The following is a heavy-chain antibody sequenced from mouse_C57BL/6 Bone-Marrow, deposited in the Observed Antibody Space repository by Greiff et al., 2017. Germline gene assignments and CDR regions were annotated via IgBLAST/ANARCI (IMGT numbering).Heavy chain of an antibody. D-gene: IGHD1-1*01. Sequence: EVQLQQSGAELVRPGASVKLSCTASGFNIKDDYMHWVKQRPEQGLEWIGWIDPENGDTEYASKFQGKATITAVTSSNTAYLQLSSLTSEDTAVYYCTTGYYYGSKDWYFDVWGTGTTVTVSS. CDR3: TTGYYYGSKDWYFDV. CDR2: IDPENGDT. CDR1: GFNIKDDY. J-gene: IGHJ1*03. V-gene: IGHV14-4*01.